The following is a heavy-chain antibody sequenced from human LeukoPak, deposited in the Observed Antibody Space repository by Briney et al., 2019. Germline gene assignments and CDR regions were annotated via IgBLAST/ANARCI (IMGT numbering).Heavy chain of an antibody. J-gene: IGHJ5*02. CDR1: GYTFTGYY. V-gene: IGHV1-2*02. Sequence: ASVKVSCKASGYTFTGYYMHWVRQAPGQGLEWMGWINPNSGGTNYAQNFQGRVTMTRDTSISTAYMELSRLRSDDTAVYYCARGYCSGGSCYSGNWFDPWGQGTLVTVSS. D-gene: IGHD2-15*01. CDR3: ARGYCSGGSCYSGNWFDP. CDR2: INPNSGGT.